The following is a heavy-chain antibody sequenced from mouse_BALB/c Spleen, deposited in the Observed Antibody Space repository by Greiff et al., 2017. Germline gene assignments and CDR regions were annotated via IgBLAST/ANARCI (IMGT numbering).Heavy chain of an antibody. CDR3: ARATNYMDY. CDR2: IDPENGNT. CDR1: GFNIKDYY. J-gene: IGHJ2*01. D-gene: IGHD1-2*01. Sequence: VQLQQSGAELVRPGALVKLSCKASGFNIKDYYMHWVKQRPEQGLEWIGWIDPENGNTIYDPKFQGKASITVDTSSNTAYLQLSSLTSEDTAVYYCARATNYMDYWGQGTTLTVSS. V-gene: IGHV14-1*02.